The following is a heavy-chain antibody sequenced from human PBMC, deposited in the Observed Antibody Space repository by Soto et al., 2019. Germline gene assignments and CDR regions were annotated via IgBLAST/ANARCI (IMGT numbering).Heavy chain of an antibody. CDR2: IYPGDSDT. Sequence: GESLKISCRISGYIFTSYWIGWVRQMPGKGLEWMGIIYPGDSDTRYSPSFQGHVTISADKSISTAYLQWSSLKASDTAMYYCARNYYYYGMDVWGQGTTVTVS. CDR1: GYIFTSYW. CDR3: ARNYYYYGMDV. V-gene: IGHV5-51*01. J-gene: IGHJ6*02.